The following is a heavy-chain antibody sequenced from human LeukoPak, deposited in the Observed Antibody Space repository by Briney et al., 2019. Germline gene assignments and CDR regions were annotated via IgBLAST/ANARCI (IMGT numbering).Heavy chain of an antibody. CDR3: ATDQRYAFDY. CDR2: IRTTAEGAKYA. D-gene: IGHD3-9*01. J-gene: IGHJ4*02. V-gene: IGHV3-48*02. Sequence: HPGGSLRLSCATSGFNLTDYPMNWVRQAPGKGLEWIPNIRTTAEGAKYAHYADSVKGRVTISRDDGKNTLYLHMNSLRDDDTAVYYCATDQRYAFDYWGQGSLVTVSS. CDR1: GFNLTDYP.